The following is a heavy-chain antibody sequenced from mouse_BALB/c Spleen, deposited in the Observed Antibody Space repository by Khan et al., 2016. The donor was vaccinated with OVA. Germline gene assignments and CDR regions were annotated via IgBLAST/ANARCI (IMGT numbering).Heavy chain of an antibody. J-gene: IGHJ3*01. D-gene: IGHD4-1*01. V-gene: IGHV14-3*02. CDR3: VRDYWDVFAY. Sequence: VRLQQSGAELVKPGASVKLSCTASGFNMKDTYMHWVKQRPEQGLEWIGRIDPANGNTKHDPKFQDKATITADTSSNTAYLQLSSLTSEDTAVYYCVRDYWDVFAYWGQGTLVTVSA. CDR2: IDPANGNT. CDR1: GFNMKDTY.